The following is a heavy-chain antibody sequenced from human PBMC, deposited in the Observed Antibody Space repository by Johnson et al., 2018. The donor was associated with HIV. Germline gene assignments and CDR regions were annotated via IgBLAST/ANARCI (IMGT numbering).Heavy chain of an antibody. V-gene: IGHV3-66*02. Sequence: VLLVESGGGLVQPGGSQRLSCAASGFSVSSNYITWVRQAPGKGLEWVSGINWNGGSTGYADSVKGRFTISRDNSKNTLYLQMNSLRPEDTAVYYCAKPFPRWFAPLETAFDIWGQGTMVTVSS. J-gene: IGHJ3*02. CDR3: AKPFPRWFAPLETAFDI. CDR1: GFSVSSNY. CDR2: INWNGGST. D-gene: IGHD3-9*01.